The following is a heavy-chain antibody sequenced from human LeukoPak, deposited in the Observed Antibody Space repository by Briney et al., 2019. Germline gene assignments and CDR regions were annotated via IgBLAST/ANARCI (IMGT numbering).Heavy chain of an antibody. J-gene: IGHJ4*02. V-gene: IGHV3-21*01. D-gene: IGHD6-19*01. CDR3: ARDQYVAVAGGFDY. CDR2: ISSSSSYI. CDR1: GFTFSSYS. Sequence: GGSLRLSCAASGFTFSSYSVNWVRQAPGKGLEWVSSISSSSSYIYYADSVKGRFTISRDNAKNSLYLQMNSLRAEDTAVYYCARDQYVAVAGGFDYWGQGTLVTVSS.